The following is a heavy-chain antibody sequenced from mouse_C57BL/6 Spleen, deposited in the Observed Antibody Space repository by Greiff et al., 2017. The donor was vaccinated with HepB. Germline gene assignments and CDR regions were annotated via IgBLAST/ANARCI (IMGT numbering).Heavy chain of an antibody. D-gene: IGHD1-1*01. Sequence: EVMLVESGGGLVKPGGSLKLSCAASGFTFSDYGMHWVRQAPEKGLEWVAYISSGSSTNYYADTVKGRFTISRDNAKNTLFLQMTSLRSEDTAMYYCARPFITTVVAPFDYWGQGTTLTVSS. CDR1: GFTFSDYG. J-gene: IGHJ2*01. V-gene: IGHV5-17*01. CDR3: ARPFITTVVAPFDY. CDR2: ISSGSSTN.